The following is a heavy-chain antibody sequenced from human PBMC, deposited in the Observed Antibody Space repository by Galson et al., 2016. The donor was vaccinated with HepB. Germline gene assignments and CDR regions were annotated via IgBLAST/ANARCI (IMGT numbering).Heavy chain of an antibody. V-gene: IGHV3-33*01. CDR1: GFTFSSYV. D-gene: IGHD3-10*01. CDR2: IWYDGSNK. J-gene: IGHJ3*02. CDR3: ARDFEGTNAFDI. Sequence: SLRLSCAASGFTFSSYVMHWVRQAPGKGLEWVAVIWYDGSNKYYADSVKGRFTISRDNSKNTLYLQMNSLRVEDTAVYYCARDFEGTNAFDIWGQGTKVTVSP.